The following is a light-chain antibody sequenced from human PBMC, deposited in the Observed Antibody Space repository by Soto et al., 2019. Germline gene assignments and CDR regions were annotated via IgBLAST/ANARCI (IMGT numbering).Light chain of an antibody. CDR2: LNSDGSH. CDR3: QTWGTGIHYI. Sequence: QLVLTQSPSASASQGASVKLTCTLSSGHSSYAIAWHQQQPEKGPRYLMKLNSDGSHSKGDGIPDRFSGSSSGAERYLTISSLQSEDAADYYCQTWGTGIHYIFGTGTKLTVL. J-gene: IGLJ1*01. CDR1: SGHSSYA. V-gene: IGLV4-69*01.